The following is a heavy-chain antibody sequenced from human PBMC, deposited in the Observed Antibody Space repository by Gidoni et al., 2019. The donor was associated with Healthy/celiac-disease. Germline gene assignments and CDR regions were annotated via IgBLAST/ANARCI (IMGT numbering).Heavy chain of an antibody. Sequence: EVQLLESGGGLVQPGGSLRLSCAASGFTFSSYAMSWVRQAPGKGLEWVSAISGSGGSTYYADSVKGRFTISRDNSKNTLYLQMNSLRAEDTAVYYCAKLKGGYWSGYYDFDYWGQGTLVTVSS. CDR3: AKLKGGYWSGYYDFDY. D-gene: IGHD3-3*01. CDR2: ISGSGGST. CDR1: GFTFSSYA. V-gene: IGHV3-23*01. J-gene: IGHJ4*02.